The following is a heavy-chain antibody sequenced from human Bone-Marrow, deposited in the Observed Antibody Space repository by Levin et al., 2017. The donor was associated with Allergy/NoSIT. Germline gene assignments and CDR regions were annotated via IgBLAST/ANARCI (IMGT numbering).Heavy chain of an antibody. CDR2: IIPIFGTA. V-gene: IGHV1-69*06. Sequence: SVKVSCKASGGTFSSYAISWVRQAPGQGLEWMGGIIPIFGTANYAQKFQGRVTITPDKSTSTAYMELSSLRSEDTAVYYCARGRRGYSGYGYDAFDIWGQGTMVTVSS. CDR1: GGTFSSYA. CDR3: ARGRRGYSGYGYDAFDI. D-gene: IGHD5-12*01. J-gene: IGHJ3*02.